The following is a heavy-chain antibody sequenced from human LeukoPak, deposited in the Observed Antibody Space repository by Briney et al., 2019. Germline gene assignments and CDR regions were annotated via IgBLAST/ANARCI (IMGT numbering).Heavy chain of an antibody. CDR2: ISTGGDII. CDR1: GFTFTDYY. D-gene: IGHD3-22*01. Sequence: GGSLRLSCAASGFTFTDYYMSWVRQAPGKGLEWVSYISTGGDIIYYADSVKGRFTISRDNSKNTLYLQMNSLRAEDTAVYYCAKDRGYYYDSSGYYPNYWGQGTLVTVSS. J-gene: IGHJ4*02. V-gene: IGHV3-11*01. CDR3: AKDRGYYYDSSGYYPNY.